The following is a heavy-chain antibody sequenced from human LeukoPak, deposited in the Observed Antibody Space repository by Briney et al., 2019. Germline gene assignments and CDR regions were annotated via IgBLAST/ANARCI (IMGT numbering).Heavy chain of an antibody. D-gene: IGHD6-13*01. Sequence: GASVKVSCKASGYTFTSYYMHWVRQAPGQGLEWMGIINPSGGSTSYAQKFQGRVTMTRDTSTSTVYMELNSLRSEDTAVYYCARVRDSSSWYEEESYFDYWGQGTLVTVSS. CDR1: GYTFTSYY. J-gene: IGHJ4*02. CDR3: ARVRDSSSWYEEESYFDY. V-gene: IGHV1-46*01. CDR2: INPSGGST.